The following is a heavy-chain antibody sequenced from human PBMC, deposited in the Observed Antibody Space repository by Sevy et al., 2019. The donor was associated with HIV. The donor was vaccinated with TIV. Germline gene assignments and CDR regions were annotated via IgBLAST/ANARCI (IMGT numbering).Heavy chain of an antibody. CDR1: GGSFNDFY. CDR3: ARGKVLFDH. CDR2: IYYNGTT. Sequence: SETLSPTCTVSGGSFNDFYWSWIRQSPGRGLEWIGYIYYNGTTNSNPSLRRRVTISAQTSKSQISLRLNSVTAADTAVYYCARGKVLFDHWGQGIVVTVSS. V-gene: IGHV4-59*01. J-gene: IGHJ4*02. D-gene: IGHD3-10*01.